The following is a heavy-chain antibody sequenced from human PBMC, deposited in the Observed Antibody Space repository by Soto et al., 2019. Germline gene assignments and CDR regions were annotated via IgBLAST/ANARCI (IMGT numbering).Heavy chain of an antibody. CDR2: IYYIGST. CDR1: GDSISSYY. D-gene: IGHD4-17*01. V-gene: IGHV4-59*01. CDR3: ARSNGDYGDY. Sequence: SETLSLTCTVSGDSISSYYWSWIRQPPGKGLEWIGYIYYIGSTNYNPSLKSRVTISVDTSKNQFSLKLSSVTAADTAVYYCARSNGDYGDYWGQGTLVTVSS. J-gene: IGHJ4*02.